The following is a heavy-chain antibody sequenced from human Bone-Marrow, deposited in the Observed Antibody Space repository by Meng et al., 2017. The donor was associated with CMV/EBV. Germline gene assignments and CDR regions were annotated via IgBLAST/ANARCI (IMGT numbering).Heavy chain of an antibody. V-gene: IGHV3-23*01. CDR2: ISGSDDTT. J-gene: IGHJ4*02. Sequence: TFNSYVMNWVRQAPGKGLEWVSAISGSDDTTYYADYVKGRFTISRDNSKNTLYLQMNSLRAEDTAVYYCAKDWAYYYGSGSYYYFDHWGQGTLVTVSS. CDR3: AKDWAYYYGSGSYYYFDH. D-gene: IGHD3-10*01. CDR1: TFNSYV.